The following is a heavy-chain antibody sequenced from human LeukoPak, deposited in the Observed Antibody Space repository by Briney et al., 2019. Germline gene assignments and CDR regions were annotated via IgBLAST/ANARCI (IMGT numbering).Heavy chain of an antibody. CDR1: GFTFSSFA. V-gene: IGHV3-23*01. CDR3: ARGGGLDV. Sequence: GGSLRLSCAASGFTFSSFAMSWVRQAPGKGLEWVSGISGSGASTYYADSVKGRFTISRDNAKNSLYLQMSNLRAEHTAVYFCARGGGLDVWGQGATVTVSS. D-gene: IGHD3-16*01. CDR2: ISGSGAST. J-gene: IGHJ6*02.